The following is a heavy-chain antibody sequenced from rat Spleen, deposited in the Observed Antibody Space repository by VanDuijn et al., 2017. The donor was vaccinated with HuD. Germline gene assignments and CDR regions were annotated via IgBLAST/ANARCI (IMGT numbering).Heavy chain of an antibody. V-gene: IGHV5-25*01. J-gene: IGHJ3*01. D-gene: IGHD1-1*01. CDR3: AKDLDYSGDNWFGY. Sequence: EVQLVESDGGLVQPGRSLKLSCEASGFTFSDYYMAWVRQTPTKGLEWVASISTGGGNTYYRDSVKGRFTISRDNAKSTLYLQMESLRSEDTATYYCAKDLDYSGDNWFGYWGQGTLVTFSS. CDR2: ISTGGGNT. CDR1: GFTFSDYY.